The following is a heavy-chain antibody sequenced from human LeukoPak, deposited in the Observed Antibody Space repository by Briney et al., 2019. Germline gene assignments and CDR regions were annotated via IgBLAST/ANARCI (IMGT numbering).Heavy chain of an antibody. CDR3: AKRGVVIRVILVGFHKEAYYFDS. V-gene: IGHV3-23*01. CDR2: ISDSGGRT. CDR1: GITLSNYG. Sequence: GGSLRLSCAVSGITLSNYGMSWVRQAPGKGLEWVAGISDSGGRTNYADSVKGRFTISRDNPKNTLYLQMNSLRAADTAVYFCAKRGVVIRVILVGFHKEAYYFDSWGRGALVTVSS. D-gene: IGHD3-22*01. J-gene: IGHJ4*02.